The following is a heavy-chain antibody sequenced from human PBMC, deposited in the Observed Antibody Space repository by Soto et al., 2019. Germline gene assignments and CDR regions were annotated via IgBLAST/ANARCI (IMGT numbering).Heavy chain of an antibody. CDR2: ISAGGGGT. CDR1: GFTLTRSA. V-gene: IGHV3-23*01. CDR3: ARRDTAATKFHYFRY. Sequence: VGSLRLSCAGSGFTLTRSAVSWVRQAPGKGLEWVSGISAGGGGTYYADSVRGRFTISRDNSKNTLQLQMNSLRVDDTAIYYCARRDTAATKFHYFRYWGLGTLVTVSS. J-gene: IGHJ4*02. D-gene: IGHD1-1*01.